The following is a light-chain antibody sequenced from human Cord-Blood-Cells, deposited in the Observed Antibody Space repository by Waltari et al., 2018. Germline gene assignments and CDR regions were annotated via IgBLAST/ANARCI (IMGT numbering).Light chain of an antibody. CDR2: CAS. Sequence: EIVMTQSPATLSVSPGERATLSCRASQSVSSNLAWYQQKPGQAPRLLIYCASTRATGIPARFSGSVSGTEFTLTISSLQSEDIAVYYCQQYNNWPPLTFGGGTKVEIK. V-gene: IGKV3-15*01. J-gene: IGKJ4*01. CDR1: QSVSSN. CDR3: QQYNNWPPLT.